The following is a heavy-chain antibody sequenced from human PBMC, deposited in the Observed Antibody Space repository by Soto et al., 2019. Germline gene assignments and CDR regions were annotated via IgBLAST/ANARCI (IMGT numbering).Heavy chain of an antibody. D-gene: IGHD1-1*01. J-gene: IGHJ4*02. CDR2: ISGSGVST. CDR3: AKQGQQLALYYFDY. V-gene: IGHV3-23*01. CDR1: GFTFSNYG. Sequence: PGGSLRLSCAATGFTFSNYGMSWVRQAPGKGLEWVSGISGSGVSTYYADSVKGRFTISRDNAKNSLYLQLDSLRAEDTALYYCAKQGQQLALYYFDYWGQGTLVTVSS.